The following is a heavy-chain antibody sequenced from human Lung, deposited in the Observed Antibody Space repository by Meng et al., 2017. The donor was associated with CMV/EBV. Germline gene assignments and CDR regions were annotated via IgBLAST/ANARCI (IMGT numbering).Heavy chain of an antibody. J-gene: IGHJ4*02. CDR2: ISTSGSST. Sequence: GESLKISCGASGFTFSTYAMNWVRQAPGGRPEWVSLISTSGSSTYYADSVEGRFTVSRDDSTSTLYLQMNGLRPDGTAIYYCVKDLDSTGWYDGDFWGQGTLVXVSS. CDR1: GFTFSTYA. V-gene: IGHV3-23*01. D-gene: IGHD6-19*01. CDR3: VKDLDSTGWYDGDF.